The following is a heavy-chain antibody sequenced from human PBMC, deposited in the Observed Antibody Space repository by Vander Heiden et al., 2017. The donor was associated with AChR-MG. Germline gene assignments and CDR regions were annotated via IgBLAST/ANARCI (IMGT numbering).Heavy chain of an antibody. V-gene: IGHV3-48*02. CDR1: GFTFSSYS. CDR3: ATDDGGPAANGMDV. Sequence: EVQLVESGGGLVQPGGSLRLSCAASGFTFSSYSMNWVRQAPGKGLEWVSYISSSSSTIYYADAVKGRFTISRDNAKNALYLQMKRMREEDTAVYYFATDDGGPAANGMDVWGQGTTVTVSS. D-gene: IGHD2-2*01. CDR2: ISSSSSTI. J-gene: IGHJ6*02.